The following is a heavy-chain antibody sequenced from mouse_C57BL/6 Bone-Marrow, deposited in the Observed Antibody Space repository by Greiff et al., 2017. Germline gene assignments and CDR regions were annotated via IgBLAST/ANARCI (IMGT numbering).Heavy chain of an antibody. D-gene: IGHD1-1*01. CDR2: IDPENGDT. J-gene: IGHJ2*01. CDR3: TTGSSSAY. V-gene: IGHV14-4*01. CDR1: GFNIKDDY. Sequence: EVQVVESGAELVRPGASVKLSCTASGFNIKDDYMHWVKQRPEQGLEWIGWIDPENGDTEYASKFQGKATITADTSSNTAYLQLSSLTSEDTAVYYCTTGSSSAYWGQGTTLTVSS.